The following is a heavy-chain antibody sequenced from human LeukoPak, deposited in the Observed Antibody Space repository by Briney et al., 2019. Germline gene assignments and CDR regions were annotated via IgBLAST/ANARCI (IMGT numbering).Heavy chain of an antibody. CDR1: EFTFSNYA. CDR2: ISGGGGST. V-gene: IGHV3-23*01. Sequence: PGGSLRLSCAASEFTFSNYAMNWVRQAPGKGLEWVSGISGGGGSTYYEDSVKGRFTISRDNSKNTLYLQMDSLRAEDTALSYCAKGSGINHYHWIDPWGQGTLVTVSS. D-gene: IGHD1-14*01. J-gene: IGHJ5*02. CDR3: AKGSGINHYHWIDP.